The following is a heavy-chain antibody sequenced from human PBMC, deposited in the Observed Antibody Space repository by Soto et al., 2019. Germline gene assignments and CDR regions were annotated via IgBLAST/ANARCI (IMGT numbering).Heavy chain of an antibody. V-gene: IGHV4-61*01. J-gene: IGHJ4*02. CDR2: IYYSGST. CDR1: GGSVSSGSYY. CDR3: ARGRVIVNY. Sequence: SETLSLTCTVSGGSVSSGSYYWSWIRQPPGKGLEWIGYIYYSGSTYYNPSLKSRVTISVDTSKNQFSLKLSSVTAADTAVYYCARGRVIVNYWGQGTLVTVSS. D-gene: IGHD3-22*01.